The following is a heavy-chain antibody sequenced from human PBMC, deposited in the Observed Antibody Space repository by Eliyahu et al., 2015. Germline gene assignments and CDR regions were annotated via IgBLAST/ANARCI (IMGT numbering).Heavy chain of an antibody. CDR2: IDGSSIYX. CDR3: ARVQLIAVSGTLAFDS. CDR1: GFAFSSYG. V-gene: IGHV3-21*01. J-gene: IGHJ5*01. D-gene: IGHD6-19*01. Sequence: EVQLVESGGGLVKPGGSLRLSCAASGFAFSSYGMNWVRXAPGKGLEWVSFIDGSSIYXYYADSVKGRFTISXDNAKNSLYLQMNSLRPEDTAVYYCARVQLIAVSGTLAFDSWGQGTLVTVSS.